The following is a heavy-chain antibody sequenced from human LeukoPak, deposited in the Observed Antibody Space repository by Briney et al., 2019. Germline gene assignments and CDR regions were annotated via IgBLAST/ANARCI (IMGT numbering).Heavy chain of an antibody. CDR1: GGSISSGSYY. CDR3: ARLRGGYCSSTSCSPEGDDAFDI. J-gene: IGHJ3*02. CDR2: IYTSGST. D-gene: IGHD2-2*03. Sequence: SQTLSLTCTVSGGSISSGSYYWSWIRQPAGKGLEWIGRIYTSGSTNYNPSLKSRVTISVDTSKNQFSLKLSSVTAADTAVYYCARLRGGYCSSTSCSPEGDDAFDIWGQGTMVTVSS. V-gene: IGHV4-61*02.